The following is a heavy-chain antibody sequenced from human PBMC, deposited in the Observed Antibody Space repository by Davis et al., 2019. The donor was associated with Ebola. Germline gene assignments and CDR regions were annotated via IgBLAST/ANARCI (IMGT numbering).Heavy chain of an antibody. J-gene: IGHJ4*02. D-gene: IGHD5-12*01. CDR3: ARGRWLRSFYFDY. CDR1: GFTFSSYT. CDR2: IKQDGSEK. V-gene: IGHV3-7*01. Sequence: GESLKISCAASGFTFSSYTMHWVRQAPGKGLEWVANIKQDGSEKYYVDSVKGRFTISRDNAKNSLYLQMNSLRAEDTAVYYCARGRWLRSFYFDYWGQGTLVTVSS.